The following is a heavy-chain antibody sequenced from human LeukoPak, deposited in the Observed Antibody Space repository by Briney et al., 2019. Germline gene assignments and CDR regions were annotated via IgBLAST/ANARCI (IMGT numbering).Heavy chain of an antibody. V-gene: IGHV3-7*03. J-gene: IGHJ4*02. CDR3: ARAGGYSYAPGADY. D-gene: IGHD5-18*01. Sequence: GGSLRLSCAASGFTFSSYWMTWVRQAPGKGLEWVANIKPDGSVGYYVDSVRGRFIISRDNAGNSLYLQMNSLRAEDTALYYCARAGGYSYAPGADYWGQGTLVTVSS. CDR1: GFTFSSYW. CDR2: IKPDGSVG.